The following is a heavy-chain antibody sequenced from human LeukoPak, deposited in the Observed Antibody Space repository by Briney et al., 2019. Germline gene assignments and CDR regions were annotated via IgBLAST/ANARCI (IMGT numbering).Heavy chain of an antibody. CDR3: ARSSTGTYYYYYYMDV. D-gene: IGHD2-2*01. CDR2: IYTSGST. CDR1: GGSISSSSYY. J-gene: IGHJ6*03. V-gene: IGHV4-61*02. Sequence: SETLSLTCTVSGGSISSSSYYWSWIRQPAGKGLEWIGRIYTSGSTNYNPSLKSRVTMSVDTSKNQFSLKLSSVTAADTAVYYCARSSTGTYYYYYYMDVWGKGTTVTVSS.